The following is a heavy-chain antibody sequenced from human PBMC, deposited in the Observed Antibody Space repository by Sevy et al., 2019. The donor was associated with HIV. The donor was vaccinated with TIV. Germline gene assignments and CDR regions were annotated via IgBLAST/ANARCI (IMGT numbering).Heavy chain of an antibody. D-gene: IGHD6-19*01. J-gene: IGHJ4*02. V-gene: IGHV3-23*01. CDR1: GITFSSYA. CDR3: GKEGVGAAVAAGGRVYFDF. CDR2: ISGSGATT. Sequence: GGSLRLSCAASGITFSSYAMSWVRQAPGKGLEWVSGISGSGATTYYADSVKGRFTISRDNSMDTLYLQMNSLRVEDTAIYYCGKEGVGAAVAAGGRVYFDFWGQGTLVTVSS.